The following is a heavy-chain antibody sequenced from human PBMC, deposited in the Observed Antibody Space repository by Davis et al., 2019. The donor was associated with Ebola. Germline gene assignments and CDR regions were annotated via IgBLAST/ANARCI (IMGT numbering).Heavy chain of an antibody. J-gene: IGHJ2*01. CDR1: GFTFSSYA. CDR2: ISYDGSNK. Sequence: GESLKISCAASGFTFSSYAMHWVRQAPGKGLEWVAVISYDGSNKYYADSVKGRFTISRDNSKNTLYLQMNSLRAEDTAVYYCAKDVRNMDWYFDLWGRGTLVTVSS. CDR3: AKDVRNMDWYFDL. V-gene: IGHV3-30-3*01. D-gene: IGHD2/OR15-2a*01.